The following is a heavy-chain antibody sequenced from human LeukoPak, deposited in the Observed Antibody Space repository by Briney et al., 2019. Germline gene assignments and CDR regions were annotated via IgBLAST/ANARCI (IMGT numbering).Heavy chain of an antibody. D-gene: IGHD2/OR15-2a*01. Sequence: ASVKVSCKASGYTFTSYGISWVRQAPGQGLEWMGWISAYNGNTNYAQKLQGRVTMTTDTSTSTAYMELRSLRSDDTAVYYCARPIGVFLRALDAFDIWGQGTMVTVSS. CDR2: ISAYNGNT. CDR1: GYTFTSYG. V-gene: IGHV1-18*01. J-gene: IGHJ3*02. CDR3: ARPIGVFLRALDAFDI.